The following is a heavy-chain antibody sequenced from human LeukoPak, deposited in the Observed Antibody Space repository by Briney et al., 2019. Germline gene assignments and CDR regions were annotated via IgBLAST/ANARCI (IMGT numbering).Heavy chain of an antibody. J-gene: IGHJ4*02. CDR1: GGSFSGYY. CDR3: ARDPGNSYGSDY. CDR2: INHSGST. D-gene: IGHD5-18*01. Sequence: KTSETLSLTCAVYGGSFSGYYWSWIRQPPGKGPEWIGEINHSGSTNYNPPLKSRVTISVDTSKNQFSLKLSSVTAADTAVYYCARDPGNSYGSDYWGQGTLVTVSS. V-gene: IGHV4-34*01.